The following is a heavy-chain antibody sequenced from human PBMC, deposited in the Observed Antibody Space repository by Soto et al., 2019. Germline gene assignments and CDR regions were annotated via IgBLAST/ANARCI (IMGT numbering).Heavy chain of an antibody. D-gene: IGHD6-13*01. Sequence: GGSLRLSCAASGFTFSSYAMSWVRQAPGKGLEWVSAISGSGGSTYYADSVKGRFTISRDNSKNTLYLQMNSLRAEDTAVYYCAKDSRIAAAGNRYYYYGMDVWGQGTTVTVSS. V-gene: IGHV3-23*01. CDR1: GFTFSSYA. CDR3: AKDSRIAAAGNRYYYYGMDV. J-gene: IGHJ6*02. CDR2: ISGSGGST.